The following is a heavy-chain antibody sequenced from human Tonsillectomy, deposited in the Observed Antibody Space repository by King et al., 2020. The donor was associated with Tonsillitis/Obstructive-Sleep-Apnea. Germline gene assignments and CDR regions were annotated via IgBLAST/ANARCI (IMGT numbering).Heavy chain of an antibody. CDR2: LYPGDSDT. J-gene: IGHJ3*02. CDR3: ATCYDSSVYYLNAFDI. Sequence: DVQLVESGAEVKKPGESLKISCKGSGYSFTSYWIGWVRQMPGKGLEWMGILYPGDSDTRYSPSFQGQVTISADKSISTAYLQWSSLKASDTAMYYCATCYDSSVYYLNAFDIWGQGTMVTVSS. CDR1: GYSFTSYW. D-gene: IGHD3-22*01. V-gene: IGHV5-51*03.